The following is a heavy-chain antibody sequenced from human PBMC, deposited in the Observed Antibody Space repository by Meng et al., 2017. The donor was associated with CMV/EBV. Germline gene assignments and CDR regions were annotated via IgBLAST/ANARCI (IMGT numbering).Heavy chain of an antibody. CDR3: ARGVEGFDY. J-gene: IGHJ4*02. CDR2: ISSSSSTI. Sequence: GESLKISCAASGFTFSSYSMNWVRQAPGKGLEWVSYISSSSSTIYYADSVKGRFTISRDNAKNSLYLQMNSLRAEDTAVYHCARGVEGFDYWGQGTLVTVSS. CDR1: GFTFSSYS. V-gene: IGHV3-48*04.